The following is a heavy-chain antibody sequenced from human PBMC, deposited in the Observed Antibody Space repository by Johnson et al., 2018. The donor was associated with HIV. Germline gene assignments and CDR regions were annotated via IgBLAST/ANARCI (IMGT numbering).Heavy chain of an antibody. J-gene: IGHJ3*02. CDR2: IYSGGST. CDR3: ARGDDSSAWGGFDM. Sequence: VQLVESGGGLVQPGGSLRLSCAASGFTVSSNYMSWVRQAPGKGLEWVSVIYSGGSTYYADSVKGRFTISRDNSKNTLYLQMNSLRAEDTAVYYCARGDDSSAWGGFDMWGQGTMVTVSS. D-gene: IGHD3-22*01. CDR1: GFTVSSNY. V-gene: IGHV3-66*01.